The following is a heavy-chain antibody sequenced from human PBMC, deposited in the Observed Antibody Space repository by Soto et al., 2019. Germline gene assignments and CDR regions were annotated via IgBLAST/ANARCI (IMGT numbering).Heavy chain of an antibody. Sequence: GGSLRLSCAASGFTFSSYAMSWVRQAPGKGLEWVSGISWNSGSIGYADSVKGRFTISRDNAKNSLYLQMNSLRAEDTALHYCAKEGPPQHLPHSAQRTLDTVSS. J-gene: IGHJ1*01. CDR1: GFTFSSYA. CDR2: ISWNSGSI. V-gene: IGHV3-9*01. CDR3: AKEGPPQHLPH.